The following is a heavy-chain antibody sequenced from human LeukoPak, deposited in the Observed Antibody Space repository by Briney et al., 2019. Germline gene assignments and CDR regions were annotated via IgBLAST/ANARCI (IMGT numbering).Heavy chain of an antibody. J-gene: IGHJ4*02. Sequence: GGSLRFSCAASGFTFSSYSMNWVRQAPGKGLEWVSSISSSSSYIYYADSVKGRFTISRDNAKNSLYLQMNSLRAEDTAVYYCARGWSYCSSTSCPFDYWGQGTLVTVSS. V-gene: IGHV3-21*01. CDR1: GFTFSSYS. D-gene: IGHD2-2*01. CDR3: ARGWSYCSSTSCPFDY. CDR2: ISSSSSYI.